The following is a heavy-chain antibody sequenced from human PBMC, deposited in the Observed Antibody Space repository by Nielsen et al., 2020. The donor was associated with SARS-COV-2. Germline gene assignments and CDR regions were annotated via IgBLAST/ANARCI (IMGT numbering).Heavy chain of an antibody. Sequence: PGKGLEWIGYISGSTNYNPPLKSRVTISVDTSKNQFSLNLRSVTAADTAVYYCARDLYHYGSGSNYIGYYGMDVWGQGTTVTVSS. D-gene: IGHD3-10*01. J-gene: IGHJ6*02. CDR3: ARDLYHYGSGSNYIGYYGMDV. CDR2: ISGST. V-gene: IGHV4-59*13.